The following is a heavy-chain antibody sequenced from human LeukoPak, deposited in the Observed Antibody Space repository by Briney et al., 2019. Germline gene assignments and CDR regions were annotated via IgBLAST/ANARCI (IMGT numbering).Heavy chain of an antibody. CDR2: IKQDGSEK. D-gene: IGHD3-3*01. CDR3: ARDRGNYDFWSGFAHLHAFDY. J-gene: IGHJ4*02. Sequence: GGSLRLSCAASGFTFSSYWMSWVRQAPGKGLEWVANIKQDGSEKYYVDSVKGRFTISRDNAKNSLYLQMNSLRAEDTAVYYCARDRGNYDFWSGFAHLHAFDYWGQGTLVTVSS. CDR1: GFTFSSYW. V-gene: IGHV3-7*01.